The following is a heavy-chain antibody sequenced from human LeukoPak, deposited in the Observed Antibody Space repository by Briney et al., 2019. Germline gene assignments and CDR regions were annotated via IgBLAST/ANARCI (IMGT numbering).Heavy chain of an antibody. CDR3: ARSPYDSSGYYSW. V-gene: IGHV3-21*01. CDR1: GFTFSSYS. J-gene: IGHJ4*02. CDR2: ISSSSSYI. Sequence: GGSLRLSCAASGFTFSSYSMNWVRQAPGKGLEWVSSISSSSSYIYYADSVKGRFAISRDNAKNSLYLQMNSLRAEDMAVYYCARSPYDSSGYYSWWGQGTLVTVSS. D-gene: IGHD3-22*01.